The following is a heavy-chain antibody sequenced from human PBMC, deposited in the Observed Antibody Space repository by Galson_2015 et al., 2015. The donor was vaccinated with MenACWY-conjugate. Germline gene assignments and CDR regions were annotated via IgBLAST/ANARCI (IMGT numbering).Heavy chain of an antibody. Sequence: SLRLSCAASGFTFSSYAMSWVRQAPGKGLEWVSAISAGGGSTNYADSVKGRFTISRDDAKNSLYLQMNTLRDEDTAVYYCARVPGYSYGYYDWWGQGTLVTVSS. V-gene: IGHV3-23*01. CDR1: GFTFSSYA. CDR3: ARVPGYSYGYYDW. CDR2: ISAGGGST. J-gene: IGHJ4*02. D-gene: IGHD5-18*01.